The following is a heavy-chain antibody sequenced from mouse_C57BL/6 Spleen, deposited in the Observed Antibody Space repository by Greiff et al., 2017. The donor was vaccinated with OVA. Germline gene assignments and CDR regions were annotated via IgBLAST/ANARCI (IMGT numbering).Heavy chain of an antibody. CDR2: IDPSDSET. J-gene: IGHJ4*01. V-gene: IGHV1-52*01. CDR1: GYTFTSYW. Sequence: QVQLQQPGAELVRPGSSVKLSCKASGYTFTSYWMHWVKQRPIQGLEWIGNIDPSDSETHYNQKFKDKATLTVDESSSTAYIQLSSLTSEDSAVYYCALTTVVATDYYAMDYWGQGTSVTVSS. D-gene: IGHD1-1*01. CDR3: ALTTVVATDYYAMDY.